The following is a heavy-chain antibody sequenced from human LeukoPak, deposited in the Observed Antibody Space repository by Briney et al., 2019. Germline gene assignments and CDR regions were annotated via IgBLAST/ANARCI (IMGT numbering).Heavy chain of an antibody. J-gene: IGHJ3*02. V-gene: IGHV3-23*01. CDR2: MSSSDDGR. Sequence: GGSLRLSCATSGFSFSSYAMSWVRQAPGKGLEWVSAMSSSDDGRYYAASVRGRFTISRDTSRSTLYLQMNSLRAEDTAVYYCARDHHRRLYDSQARDTFDIWGQGTMVTVSS. CDR3: ARDHHRRLYDSQARDTFDI. D-gene: IGHD3-22*01. CDR1: GFSFSSYA.